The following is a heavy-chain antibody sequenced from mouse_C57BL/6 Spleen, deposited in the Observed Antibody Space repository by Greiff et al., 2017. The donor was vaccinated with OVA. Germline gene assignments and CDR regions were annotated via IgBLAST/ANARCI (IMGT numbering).Heavy chain of an antibody. CDR3: ARDGYYVSYFDY. CDR2: ISYDGSN. D-gene: IGHD2-3*01. V-gene: IGHV3-6*01. J-gene: IGHJ2*01. Sequence: EVQLQQSGPGLVKPSQSLSLTCSVTGYSITSGYYWNWIRQFPGNQLEWMGYISYDGSNNYNPSLKNRISITRDTSKNQFFLKLNSVTTEDTATYYCARDGYYVSYFDYWGQGTTLTVSS. CDR1: GYSITSGYY.